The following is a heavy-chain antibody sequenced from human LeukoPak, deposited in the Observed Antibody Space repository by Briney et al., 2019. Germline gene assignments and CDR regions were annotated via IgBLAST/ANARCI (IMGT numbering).Heavy chain of an antibody. D-gene: IGHD1-26*01. CDR2: INSDGSST. Sequence: PGGSLRLSCAASGFTFSSYSMNWVRQAPGKGLVWVSRINSDGSSTSYADSVKGRFTISRDNAKNTLYLQMNSLRAEDTAVYYCARDGKLRSFDYWGQGTLVTVSS. CDR1: GFTFSSYS. J-gene: IGHJ4*02. CDR3: ARDGKLRSFDY. V-gene: IGHV3-74*01.